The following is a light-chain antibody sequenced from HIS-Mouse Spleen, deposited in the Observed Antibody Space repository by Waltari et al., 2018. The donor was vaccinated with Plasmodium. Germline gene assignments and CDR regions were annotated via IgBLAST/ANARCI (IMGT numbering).Light chain of an antibody. J-gene: IGLJ2*01. CDR3: CSYAGSSTFVV. CDR1: SRDVGSYNL. V-gene: IGLV2-23*03. CDR2: EGS. Sequence: QPALTQPASVSGSPGQSITISCPATSRDVGSYNLVSWYHQHPGKAPNLMIYEGSKRPSGVSNRFSGSKSGNTASLTISGLQAEDEADYYCCSYAGSSTFVVFGGGTKLTVL.